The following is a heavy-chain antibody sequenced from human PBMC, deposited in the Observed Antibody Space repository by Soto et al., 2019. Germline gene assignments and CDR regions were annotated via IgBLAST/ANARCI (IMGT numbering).Heavy chain of an antibody. CDR2: IYYSGST. V-gene: IGHV4-31*03. D-gene: IGHD6-13*01. CDR3: AGSFGVAAAGPFDS. Sequence: QVQLQESGPGLVKPSQTLSLTCTVSGGSISSGGYYWSWIRQHPGKGLEGIGYIYYSGSTYYNPSLKSRVTRSVDTSKNQFSLKLSSVTAADTAVYYCAGSFGVAAAGPFDSWGQGTLVTVSS. CDR1: GGSISSGGYY. J-gene: IGHJ4*02.